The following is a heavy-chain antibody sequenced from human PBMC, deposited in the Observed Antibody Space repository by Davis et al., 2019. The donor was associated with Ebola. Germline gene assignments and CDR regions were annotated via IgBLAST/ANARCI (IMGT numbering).Heavy chain of an antibody. CDR3: AKDPHTAMVKGSYYYYGMDV. Sequence: PGGSLRLSCAASGFTFSSYAMSWVRQAPGKGLEWVSAISGSGGSTYYADSVKGRFTISRDNSKNTLYLQMNSLRAEDTAVYYCAKDPHTAMVKGSYYYYGMDVWGQGTTVTVSS. CDR2: ISGSGGST. J-gene: IGHJ6*02. CDR1: GFTFSSYA. D-gene: IGHD5-18*01. V-gene: IGHV3-23*01.